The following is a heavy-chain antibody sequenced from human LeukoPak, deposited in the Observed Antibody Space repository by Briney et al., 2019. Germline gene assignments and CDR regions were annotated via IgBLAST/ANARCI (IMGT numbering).Heavy chain of an antibody. CDR1: TLTVTSNY. Sequence: GGSLRLSCAACTLTVTSNYMRWVRQAPGRGLEWGSVIFSGGSTYYADSVKCRCTISRDNSKNTLFVHMTSLRAGDTALYYCERGTGIMVDYWGQGTLVTVSS. D-gene: IGHD2-8*02. CDR2: IFSGGST. J-gene: IGHJ4*02. V-gene: IGHV3-66*01. CDR3: ERGTGIMVDY.